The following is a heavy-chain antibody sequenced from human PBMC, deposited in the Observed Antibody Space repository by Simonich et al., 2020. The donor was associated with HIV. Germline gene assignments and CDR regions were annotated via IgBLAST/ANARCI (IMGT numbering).Heavy chain of an antibody. Sequence: GGGLVQPGGSLRLSCAASGFTFSSYWMHWVRQAPGKGLVWVSRINSDGSSTSYADSVKGRCTISRDNAKNTLYLQRNSLRGEDTGVYYCARDLALGRAYYDTSMDVWGQGTTVTVSS. J-gene: IGHJ6*02. CDR2: INSDGSST. CDR1: GFTFSSYW. CDR3: ARDLALGRAYYDTSMDV. D-gene: IGHD3-22*01. V-gene: IGHV3-74*01.